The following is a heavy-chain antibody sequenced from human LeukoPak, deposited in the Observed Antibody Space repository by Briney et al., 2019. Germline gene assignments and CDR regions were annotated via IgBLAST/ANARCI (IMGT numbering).Heavy chain of an antibody. CDR1: GFTVSSNY. CDR3: ARDSSSYYFDY. V-gene: IGHV3-66*01. CDR2: IYTGGTT. Sequence: GGSLRLSCAASGFTVSSNYMNWVRQAPGKGLEWVSIIYTGGTTHYADSLNDRFTISRDDSINTLYLQMNSLRAEDTAVYYCARDSSSYYFDYWGQGTLVTVSS. D-gene: IGHD6-6*01. J-gene: IGHJ4*02.